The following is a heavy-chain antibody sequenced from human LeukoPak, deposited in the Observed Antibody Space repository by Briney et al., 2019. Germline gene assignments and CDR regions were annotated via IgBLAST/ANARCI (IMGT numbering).Heavy chain of an antibody. Sequence: ASVKVSCKASGYTFTTYDVNWVRQATGQGLEWMGWISPKNGNTGYAQKFQGRVTFTRNASISTAYMELSSLRSEDTAVYFCARGHEYSSSSYVIWGQGTRVTVSS. CDR3: ARGHEYSSSSYVI. CDR1: GYTFTTYD. D-gene: IGHD3-22*01. J-gene: IGHJ4*02. V-gene: IGHV1-8*03. CDR2: ISPKNGNT.